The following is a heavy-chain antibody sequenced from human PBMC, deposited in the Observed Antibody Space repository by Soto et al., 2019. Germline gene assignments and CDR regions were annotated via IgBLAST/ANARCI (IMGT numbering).Heavy chain of an antibody. CDR3: ARLPSRHLVDY. Sequence: SETLSLTCTVSGSSINSSGYYWGWIRQPPGKGLEWIGSMFYGVSTYYNPSLKSRVAVSVDTSKNQFSLNLRSVTAADTAVYYCARLPSRHLVDYWGQGTLVTVSS. CDR1: GSSINSSGYY. V-gene: IGHV4-39*01. CDR2: MFYGVST. D-gene: IGHD3-3*02. J-gene: IGHJ4*02.